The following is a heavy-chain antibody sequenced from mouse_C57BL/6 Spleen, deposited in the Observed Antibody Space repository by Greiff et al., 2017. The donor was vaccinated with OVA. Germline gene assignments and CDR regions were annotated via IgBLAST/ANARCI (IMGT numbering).Heavy chain of an antibody. Sequence: EVKLMESGGGLVKPGGSLKLSCAASGFTFSDYGMHWVRQAPEKGLEWVAYISSGSSTIYYADTVKGRFTISRDNAKNTLFLQMTSLRSEYTAMYVCARRGYSKGWYFDVWGTGTTVTVSS. CDR2: ISSGSSTI. CDR3: ARRGYSKGWYFDV. D-gene: IGHD2-5*01. J-gene: IGHJ1*03. CDR1: GFTFSDYG. V-gene: IGHV5-17*01.